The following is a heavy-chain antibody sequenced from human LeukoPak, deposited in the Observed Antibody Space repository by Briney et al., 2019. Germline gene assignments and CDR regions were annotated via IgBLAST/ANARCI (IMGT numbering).Heavy chain of an antibody. V-gene: IGHV1-69*13. J-gene: IGHJ4*02. CDR1: GGTFSRYA. Sequence: ASVKVSCKASGGTFSRYAISWVRQAPGQGLERMGGIIPIFGTANYAQKFQGRVTITADESTSTAYMELSSLRSEDTAVYYCARGGLTYYDILTCYQYYFDYWGQGTLVTVSS. CDR2: IIPIFGTA. D-gene: IGHD3-9*01. CDR3: ARGGLTYYDILTCYQYYFDY.